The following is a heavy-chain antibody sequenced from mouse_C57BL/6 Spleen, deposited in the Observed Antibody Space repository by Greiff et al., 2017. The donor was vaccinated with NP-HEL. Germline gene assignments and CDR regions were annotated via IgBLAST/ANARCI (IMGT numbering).Heavy chain of an antibody. Sequence: QVQLQQSGAELMKPGASVKLSCKATGYTFTGYWIEWVKQRPGHGLEWIGEILPGSGSTNYNEKFKGRATFTADTSSNTAYMQLSSLTTEDSGIYDCARSGYYDGRSPFYWYFDVWGTGTTVPVST. V-gene: IGHV1-9*01. D-gene: IGHD1-1*01. CDR1: GYTFTGYW. CDR2: ILPGSGST. CDR3: ARSGYYDGRSPFYWYFDV. J-gene: IGHJ1*03.